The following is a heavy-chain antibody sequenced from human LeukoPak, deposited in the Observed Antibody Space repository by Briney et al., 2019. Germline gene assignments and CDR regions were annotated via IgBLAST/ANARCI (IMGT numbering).Heavy chain of an antibody. V-gene: IGHV3-23*01. J-gene: IGHJ6*02. Sequence: PGGSLRLSCAASGFTFSSYAMTWVRQAPGKGLEWVSAISGSGDTTYYPDSEKGRFTISRDNSKDTLYLQMNTLRAEDTAVYYCAKGLFYDSRGYYPLHVWGQGTTFTVSS. CDR3: AKGLFYDSRGYYPLHV. CDR2: ISGSGDTT. D-gene: IGHD3-22*01. CDR1: GFTFSSYA.